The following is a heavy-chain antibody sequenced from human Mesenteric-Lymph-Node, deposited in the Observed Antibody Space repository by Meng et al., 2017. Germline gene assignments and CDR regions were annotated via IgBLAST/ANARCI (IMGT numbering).Heavy chain of an antibody. J-gene: IGHJ4*02. D-gene: IGHD6-19*01. CDR1: GYTFSDYY. CDR3: ARDKGSGWYSDFDY. CDR2: INPNSGNT. V-gene: IGHV1-2*02. Sequence: ASVKVSCKASGYTFSDYYMHWVRQAPGQGLEWMGWINPNSGNTNSAQKLQGRVTMTTDTSISTAYMEVSSLTSDDTAVYYCARDKGSGWYSDFDYWGQGTLVTVSS.